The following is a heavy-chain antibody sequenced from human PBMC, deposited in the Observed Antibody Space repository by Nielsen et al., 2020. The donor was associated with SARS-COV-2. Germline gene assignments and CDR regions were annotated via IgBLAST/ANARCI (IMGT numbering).Heavy chain of an antibody. Sequence: GGSLRLSCSASGFTFSSYDMYWVRQAPGKRLEYVSAISSNGGSTYYADSVKGRFTISRDNAKNSLYLQMNSLRAEDTAVYYCARVSVATVRAPWWFDPWGQGTLVTVSS. V-gene: IGHV3-64*04. CDR2: ISSNGGST. CDR1: GFTFSSYD. J-gene: IGHJ5*02. D-gene: IGHD5-12*01. CDR3: ARVSVATVRAPWWFDP.